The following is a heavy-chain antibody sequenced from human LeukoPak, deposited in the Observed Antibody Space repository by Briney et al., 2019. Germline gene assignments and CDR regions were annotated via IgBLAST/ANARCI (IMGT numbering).Heavy chain of an antibody. CDR2: IRNKANRHAT. Sequence: PGGSLRLSCAASGFTFSGSAIHWVRQASGKGLEWVGRIRNKANRHATLYAASMKGRFTLSRDDSTNTAYLQVDSLQTEDTAVYYCARDQGATIFGVVIMGAFDIWGQGTMVTVSS. CDR3: ARDQGATIFGVVIMGAFDI. V-gene: IGHV3-73*01. J-gene: IGHJ3*02. CDR1: GFTFSGSA. D-gene: IGHD3-3*01.